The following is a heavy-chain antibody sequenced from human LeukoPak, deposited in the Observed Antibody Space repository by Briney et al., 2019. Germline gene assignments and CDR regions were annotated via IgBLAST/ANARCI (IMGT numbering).Heavy chain of an antibody. V-gene: IGHV4-39*07. Sequence: SETLSLTCTVFGGSISSRNYYWGWIRQPPGKGLEWIGYIYHNGDTYYSPSLKSRITLSVDTSKNQFSLRLTSVTAMDAAVYYCAKKVAGVGWFDPWGQGTLVTVSS. CDR1: GGSISSRNYY. D-gene: IGHD7-27*01. J-gene: IGHJ5*02. CDR2: IYHNGDT. CDR3: AKKVAGVGWFDP.